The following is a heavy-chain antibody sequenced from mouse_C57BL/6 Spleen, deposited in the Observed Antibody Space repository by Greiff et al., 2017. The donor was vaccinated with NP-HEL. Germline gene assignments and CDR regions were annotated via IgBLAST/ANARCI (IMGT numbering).Heavy chain of an antibody. J-gene: IGHJ3*01. V-gene: IGHV1-26*01. Sequence: EVQLQQSGPELVKPGASVKISCKASGYTFTDYYMNWVKQSHGKSLEWIGDINPNNGGTSYNQKFKGKATLTVDKSYSTVYMELRSLTSEDSAVYYCARSRGAQAWFAYWGQGTLVTVSA. CDR1: GYTFTDYY. CDR2: INPNNGGT. CDR3: ARSRGAQAWFAY. D-gene: IGHD3-2*02.